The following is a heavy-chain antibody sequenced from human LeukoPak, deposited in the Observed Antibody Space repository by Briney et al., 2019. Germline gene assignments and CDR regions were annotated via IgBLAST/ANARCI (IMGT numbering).Heavy chain of an antibody. CDR2: ISGSGGST. D-gene: IGHD3-3*01. V-gene: IGHV3-23*01. Sequence: PGGSLRLSCAASGFTFSSYAMSWVRQAPGKGLEWVSVISGSGGSTYYADSVKGRFTISRGNSKNTLYLQMNSLRAEDTAVYYCAKDVTSGYLFDYWGQGTLVTVSS. CDR3: AKDVTSGYLFDY. J-gene: IGHJ4*02. CDR1: GFTFSSYA.